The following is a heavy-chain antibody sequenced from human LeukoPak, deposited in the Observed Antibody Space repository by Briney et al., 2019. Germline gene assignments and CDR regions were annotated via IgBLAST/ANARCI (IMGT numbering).Heavy chain of an antibody. V-gene: IGHV1-8*01. CDR1: GYTFTSYD. CDR3: ARPSRITSFGVVIRARQAWFAP. D-gene: IGHD3-3*01. J-gene: IGHJ5*02. CDR2: MNPNSGNT. Sequence: ASVNVSCKASGYTFTSYDINWVRQATGQGLEWMGWMNPNSGNTAYAQNFQGRVTMTRNNSISTAYQELGRPRSEDTAVYYRARPSRITSFGVVIRARQAWFAPWGQGPLVTVSS.